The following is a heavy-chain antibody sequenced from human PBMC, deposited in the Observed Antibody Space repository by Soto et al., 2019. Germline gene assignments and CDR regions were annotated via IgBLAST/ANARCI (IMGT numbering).Heavy chain of an antibody. CDR3: ARGFCVSRICYVGVGGYHYQGLNV. CDR1: GESLSDYY. V-gene: IGHV4-34*01. CDR2: INHSGST. J-gene: IGHJ6*02. D-gene: IGHD3-10*02. Sequence: SETLSLTCAVSGESLSDYYWSWIRQAPGKGLEWIGEINHSGSTNYSPSLKSRVTISFDTSEKRFSLKLNSVTAADTAIYFCARGFCVSRICYVGVGGYHYQGLNVWAQGTRVPVSS.